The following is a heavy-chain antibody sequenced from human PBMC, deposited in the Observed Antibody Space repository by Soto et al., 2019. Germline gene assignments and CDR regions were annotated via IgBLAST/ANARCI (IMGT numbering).Heavy chain of an antibody. J-gene: IGHJ5*02. V-gene: IGHV1-69*12. CDR2: IIPIFGTA. CDR3: ARGGVVDCISTSCYERLNTWFDP. Sequence: QVQLVQSGAEVKKPGSSVKVSCKASGGTFSSYAISWVRQAPGQGLEWMGGIIPIFGTANYAQKFQGRGTITADESTITAYMELSSLRSEDTAVYYCARGGVVDCISTSCYERLNTWFDPWGQGTLVTVSS. D-gene: IGHD2-2*01. CDR1: GGTFSSYA.